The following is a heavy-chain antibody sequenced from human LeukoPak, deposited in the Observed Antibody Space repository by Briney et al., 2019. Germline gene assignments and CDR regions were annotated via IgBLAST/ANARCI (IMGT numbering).Heavy chain of an antibody. CDR2: IFYSGNT. V-gene: IGHV4-39*01. CDR1: SGSISSSNYY. CDR3: ARGALSGSYYGYYYYYMDV. Sequence: SETLSLTCTVSSGSISSSNYYWGWIRQPPGKGLEWIGSIFYSGNTYYNPSLKSRVTISVDTSKNQFSLKLNSVTAADTAVYYCARGALSGSYYGYYYYYMDVWGKGTTVTISS. J-gene: IGHJ6*03. D-gene: IGHD1-26*01.